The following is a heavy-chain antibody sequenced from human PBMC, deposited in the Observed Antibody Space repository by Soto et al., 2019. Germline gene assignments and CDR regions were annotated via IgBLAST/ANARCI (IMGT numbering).Heavy chain of an antibody. Sequence: QVQLAETGGGVVQPGRSLRLSCAVSRFTFSYYGMHWVRQAPGKGLEWVALISYDGSKKEYGDSVKGRFTISRDNSKNTLYLQMNSLIEEDTAVYYCAKDLEVGGVPDALGVWGQGTRVTVSS. CDR3: AKDLEVGGVPDALGV. CDR2: ISYDGSKK. J-gene: IGHJ3*01. CDR1: RFTFSYYG. V-gene: IGHV3-30*18. D-gene: IGHD3-10*01.